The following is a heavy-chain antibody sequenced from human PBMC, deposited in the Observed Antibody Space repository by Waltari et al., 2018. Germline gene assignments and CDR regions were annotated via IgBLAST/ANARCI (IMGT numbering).Heavy chain of an antibody. CDR3: AGLCGGDCSGAFDI. V-gene: IGHV4-59*01. J-gene: IGHJ3*02. D-gene: IGHD2-21*02. Sequence: QVQLQESGPGLVKSSETLSLPRSVSCGPIRGSYWTWIRPPPKKGLEWFAYVSSPGNTNSNPSPRRRVTRALDMSKNQLSLQLESVTAADTAIYYCAGLCGGDCSGAFDIWGQGTLVTVST. CDR2: VSSPGNT. CDR1: CGPIRGSY.